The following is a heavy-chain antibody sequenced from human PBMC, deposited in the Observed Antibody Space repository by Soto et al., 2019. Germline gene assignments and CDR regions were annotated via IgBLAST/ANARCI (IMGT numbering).Heavy chain of an antibody. CDR3: AIRPRWLVLNAFDI. CDR2: IYYSGST. Sequence: PSETLSLTCTVSGGSISSSSYYWGWIRQPPGKGLEWIGSIYYSGSTYYNPSLKSRVTISVDTSKNQFSLKLSSVTAADTAVYYCAIRPRWLVLNAFDIWGQGIMVTVS. CDR1: GGSISSSSYY. J-gene: IGHJ3*02. V-gene: IGHV4-39*01. D-gene: IGHD6-19*01.